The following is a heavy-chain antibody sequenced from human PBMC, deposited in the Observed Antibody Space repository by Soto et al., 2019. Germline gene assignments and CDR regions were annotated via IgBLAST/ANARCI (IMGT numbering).Heavy chain of an antibody. Sequence: GGSLRLSCAASGFTFSSYAMHWVRQAPGKGLEWVAVISYDGSNKYYADSVKGRFTISRDNSKNTLYPQMNSLRAEDTAVYYCARSYVSSPYYYYGMDVWGQGTTVTVSS. CDR2: ISYDGSNK. J-gene: IGHJ6*02. V-gene: IGHV3-30-3*01. CDR1: GFTFSSYA. D-gene: IGHD3-16*01. CDR3: ARSYVSSPYYYYGMDV.